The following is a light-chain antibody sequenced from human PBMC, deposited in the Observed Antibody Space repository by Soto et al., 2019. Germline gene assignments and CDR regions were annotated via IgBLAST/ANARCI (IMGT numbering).Light chain of an antibody. V-gene: IGKV1-33*01. Sequence: DIHMTESPSALSASVGERVTITCRARQSLSKDLNWYQQKLGNAPKLLIYDASNLETGVPSRFSGSGSGTDFTFTIRRLPPEYIATYYYQQYSHLITVGQGTRLEI. CDR3: QQYSHLIT. CDR1: QSLSKD. CDR2: DAS. J-gene: IGKJ5*01.